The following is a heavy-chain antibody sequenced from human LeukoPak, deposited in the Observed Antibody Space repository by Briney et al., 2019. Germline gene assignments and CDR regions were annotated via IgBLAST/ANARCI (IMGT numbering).Heavy chain of an antibody. CDR1: GFTFSSYG. J-gene: IGHJ4*02. D-gene: IGHD3-10*01. CDR3: AKDRGPAGVSGFDY. CDR2: IWYDGSDK. V-gene: IGHV3-33*06. Sequence: GRSLRLSCAASGFTFSSYGMHWVRQAAGKGLGWVAVIWYDGSDKYYADSVKGRFTISRDNSKNTLYLQMNSLRAEDTAVYYCAKDRGPAGVSGFDYWGQGTLVTVSS.